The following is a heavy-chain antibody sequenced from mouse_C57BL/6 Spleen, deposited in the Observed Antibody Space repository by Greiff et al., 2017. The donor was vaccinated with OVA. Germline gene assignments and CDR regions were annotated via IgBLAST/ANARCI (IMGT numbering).Heavy chain of an antibody. CDR2: IYPRSGNT. D-gene: IGHD1-1*01. CDR1: GYTFTSYG. Sequence: VQLQQSGAELARPGASVKLSCKASGYTFTSYGISWVKQRTGQGLEWIGEIYPRSGNTYYNEKFKGKATLTADKSSSTAYMELRSLTSEDSAVYFCARGEYITTVVASYYFDDWGQGTTLTVSS. J-gene: IGHJ2*01. CDR3: ARGEYITTVVASYYFDD. V-gene: IGHV1-81*01.